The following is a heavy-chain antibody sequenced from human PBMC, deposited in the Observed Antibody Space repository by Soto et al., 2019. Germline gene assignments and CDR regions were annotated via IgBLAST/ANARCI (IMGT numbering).Heavy chain of an antibody. V-gene: IGHV3-15*01. Sequence: GGSLRLSCAASGFSFSNAWMSWVRQAPGKGLEWVGRIKSTSDGGTVEYATSVKGRFTISRDDSKNTLYLQLNSLKSEDTAVYYCSTALRWKLTPFDYRGQGTLVTVSS. J-gene: IGHJ4*02. CDR1: GFSFSNAW. D-gene: IGHD2-21*01. CDR2: IKSTSDGGTV. CDR3: STALRWKLTPFDY.